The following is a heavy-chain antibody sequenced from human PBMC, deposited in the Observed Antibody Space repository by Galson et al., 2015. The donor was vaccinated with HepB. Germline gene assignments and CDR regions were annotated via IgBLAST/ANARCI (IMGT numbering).Heavy chain of an antibody. Sequence: SLRLSCAASGFTFNNYAMHWVRQAPGKGLEWVAVISYDGSNKYSTDSVKGRFTISRDNSKNTLYLQMNRLRPEDTAVYYCARDQPFSPGTAAAATFYYFGMDVWGQGTTVTVSS. CDR3: ARDQPFSPGTAAAATFYYFGMDV. J-gene: IGHJ6*02. V-gene: IGHV3-30-3*01. CDR2: ISYDGSNK. D-gene: IGHD6-13*01. CDR1: GFTFNNYA.